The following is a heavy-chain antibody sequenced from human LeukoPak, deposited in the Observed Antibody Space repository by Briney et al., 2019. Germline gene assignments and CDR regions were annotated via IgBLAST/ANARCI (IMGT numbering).Heavy chain of an antibody. V-gene: IGHV4-59*01. CDR1: GDSINSSY. CDR3: ARSGRNWWGHLVDY. Sequence: SETLSLTCTVWGDSINSSYCSWIRQTPGKGLEWIGFFYNNGRNNINPALKSRVTISADTSKNQVSLILKSVTAADTAVYYCARSGRNWWGHLVDYWGQGTLLAVSS. D-gene: IGHD1-26*01. CDR2: FYNNGRN. J-gene: IGHJ4*02.